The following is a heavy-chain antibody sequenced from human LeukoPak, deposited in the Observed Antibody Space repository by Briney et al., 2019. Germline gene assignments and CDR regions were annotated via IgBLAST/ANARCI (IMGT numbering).Heavy chain of an antibody. J-gene: IGHJ4*02. CDR1: GFTFSDYW. CDR2: IKQEGSEK. V-gene: IGHV3-7*01. CDR3: ARDRLDF. Sequence: PGGSLRLSCAASGFTFSDYWMGWVRQAPGKGLEWVANIKQEGSEKYYVDSVKGRFTISRDNAKNSLYLQMNSLRAEDTAVYYCARDRLDFWGQGTLVTVSS.